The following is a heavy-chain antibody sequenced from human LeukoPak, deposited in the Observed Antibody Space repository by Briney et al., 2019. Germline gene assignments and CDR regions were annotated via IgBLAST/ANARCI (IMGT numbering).Heavy chain of an antibody. CDR3: ARGGEVLRYFDWLTYYYYYYYMDV. J-gene: IGHJ6*03. CDR1: GGTFSSYA. V-gene: IGHV1-69*13. D-gene: IGHD3-9*01. CDR2: IIPIFGTA. Sequence: SVKVSCKASGGTFSSYAISWVRQAPGQGLEWMGGIIPIFGTANYAQKFQGRVTITADESTSTAYMELSSLRSEDTAVYYCARGGEVLRYFDWLTYYYYYYYMDVWGKGTTVTISS.